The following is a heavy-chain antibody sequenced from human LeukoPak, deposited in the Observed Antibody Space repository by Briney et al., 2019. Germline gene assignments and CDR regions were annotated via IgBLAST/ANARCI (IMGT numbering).Heavy chain of an antibody. D-gene: IGHD5-18*01. CDR2: ISSSGSTI. J-gene: IGHJ4*02. Sequence: GSLRLSCAASGFTFSSYEMNWVRQPPAKGLEWVSYISSSGSTIYYADSVKGRFTISRDNAKNSLYLQMNSLRAEDTAVYYCARVGYSYGLDYWGQGTLVTVSS. V-gene: IGHV3-48*03. CDR3: ARVGYSYGLDY. CDR1: GFTFSSYE.